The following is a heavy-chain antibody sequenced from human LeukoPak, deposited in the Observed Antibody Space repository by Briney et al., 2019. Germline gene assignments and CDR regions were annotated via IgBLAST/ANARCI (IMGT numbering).Heavy chain of an antibody. Sequence: PSETLSLTCAVDGGSLSNYYWSWNRQPPGKGLEWIGEINHSASTTYNPSLKSRVTMSVDTSKNQFSLKLTSVTAADTAVYYCTRNNWFDPWGQGTLVTVSS. CDR2: INHSAST. CDR3: TRNNWFDP. CDR1: GGSLSNYY. V-gene: IGHV4-34*01. J-gene: IGHJ5*02.